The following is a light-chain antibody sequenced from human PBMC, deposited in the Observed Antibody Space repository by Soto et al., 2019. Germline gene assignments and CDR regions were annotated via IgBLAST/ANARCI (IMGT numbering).Light chain of an antibody. CDR1: SSNIGTNT. CDR2: NDN. CDR3: AAWDGSLKGVV. J-gene: IGLJ2*01. V-gene: IGLV1-44*01. Sequence: QSVPTQAPSASGTPGQRVTISCSGSSSNIGTNTVNWYQQLPGTAPKLLIYNDNQRPSGVPDRFSGSKSDTSASLAISGRQSDDEAYYYCAAWDGSLKGVVFGGGTKLTVL.